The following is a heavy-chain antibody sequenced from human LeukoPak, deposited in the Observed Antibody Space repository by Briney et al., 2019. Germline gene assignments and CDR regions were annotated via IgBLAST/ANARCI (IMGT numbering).Heavy chain of an antibody. CDR1: GGSISSYY. V-gene: IGHV4-59*01. D-gene: IGHD6-19*01. CDR3: AGIAVAGTY. Sequence: SETLSLTYTVSGGSISSYYWSWIRQPPGKGLEWIGYIYYSGSTNYNPSLKSRVTISVDTSKNQFSLKLSSVTAADTAVYYCAGIAVAGTYWGQGTLVTVSS. CDR2: IYYSGST. J-gene: IGHJ4*02.